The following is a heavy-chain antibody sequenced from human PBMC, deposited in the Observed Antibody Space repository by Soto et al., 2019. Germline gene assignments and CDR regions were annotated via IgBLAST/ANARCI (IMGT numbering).Heavy chain of an antibody. CDR1: GGSISSYY. D-gene: IGHD3-10*01. CDR2: IYYSGST. Sequence: SETLSLTCTVSGGSISSYYWSWIRQPPGKGLEWIGYIYYSGSTNYNPSLKSRVTISVDTSKNQFSLKLSSVTAADTAVYYCATSSGSYSEYFQHWGQGTLVTVS. V-gene: IGHV4-59*01. J-gene: IGHJ1*01. CDR3: ATSSGSYSEYFQH.